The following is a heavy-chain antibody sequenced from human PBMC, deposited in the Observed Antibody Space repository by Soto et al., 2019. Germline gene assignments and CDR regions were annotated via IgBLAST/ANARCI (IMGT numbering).Heavy chain of an antibody. CDR1: DESFSDYY. J-gene: IGHJ5*02. CDR3: ARAMVVTQNWFDP. V-gene: IGHV4-30-4*01. Sequence: SETLSLTCDVYDESFSDYYWSWIRQPPGKGLEWIGYIYYSGSTYYNPSLKSRVTISVDTSKNQFSLKLNSVTAADTAVYYCARAMVVTQNWFDPWGQGTLVTVSS. CDR2: IYYSGST. D-gene: IGHD2-21*02.